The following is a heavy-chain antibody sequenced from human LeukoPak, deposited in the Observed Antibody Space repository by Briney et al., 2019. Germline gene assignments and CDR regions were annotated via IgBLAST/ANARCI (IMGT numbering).Heavy chain of an antibody. J-gene: IGHJ5*02. CDR1: GYSISSDYY. Sequence: PSETLSLTCTVSGYSISSDYYWGWIRQPPGKGLEWIGSIYHSGSTYYNPSLKSRVTISVDTSKNQFSLKLSSVTAADTAVYYCASTTPDYERFAWFDPWGQGTLVTVSS. CDR3: ASTTPDYERFAWFDP. V-gene: IGHV4-38-2*02. CDR2: IYHSGST. D-gene: IGHD3-16*01.